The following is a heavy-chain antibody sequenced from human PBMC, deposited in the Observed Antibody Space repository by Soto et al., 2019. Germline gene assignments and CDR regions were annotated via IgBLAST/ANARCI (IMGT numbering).Heavy chain of an antibody. J-gene: IGHJ4*02. CDR3: AKANGYSTSHYFGN. Sequence: GGSLRLSCAASGFTFSIYAMTWVRQTPGKGLEWVSHISGGGGTTNYAGSVKGRFTISRDNSKNTLYLQLNSLRADDTAVFYCAKANGYSTSHYFGNWGQGILVTVSS. D-gene: IGHD6-6*01. V-gene: IGHV3-23*01. CDR2: ISGGGGTT. CDR1: GFTFSIYA.